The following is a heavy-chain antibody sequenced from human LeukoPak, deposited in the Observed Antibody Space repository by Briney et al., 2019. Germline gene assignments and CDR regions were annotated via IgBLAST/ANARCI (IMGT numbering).Heavy chain of an antibody. V-gene: IGHV3-48*03. Sequence: GGSLRLSCAVSGFTFSHYEMNWVRQAPGKGLDISSSGRTTYYADSVRGRFTISRDNAKNSLYLQMNSLRAEDTAVYYCAKIASSSSQPYWGQGTLVSVSS. D-gene: IGHD6-13*01. CDR2: ISSSGRTT. J-gene: IGHJ4*02. CDR3: AKIASSSSQPY. CDR1: GFTFSHYE.